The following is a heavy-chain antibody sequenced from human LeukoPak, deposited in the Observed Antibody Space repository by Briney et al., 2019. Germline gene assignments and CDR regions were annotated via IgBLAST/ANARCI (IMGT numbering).Heavy chain of an antibody. Sequence: GASVKVSCKASGGTFSSYAISWVRQAPGQGLEWMGGIIPIFGTANYAQKFQGRVTITADKSTSTAYMELSSLRSEDTAVYYCAGGAANIVVVPAAPYYYYYGMDVWGKGTTVTVSS. J-gene: IGHJ6*04. CDR1: GGTFSSYA. CDR3: AGGAANIVVVPAAPYYYYYGMDV. CDR2: IIPIFGTA. V-gene: IGHV1-69*06. D-gene: IGHD2-2*01.